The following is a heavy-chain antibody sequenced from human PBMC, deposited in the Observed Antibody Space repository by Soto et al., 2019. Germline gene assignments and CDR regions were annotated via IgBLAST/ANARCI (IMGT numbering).Heavy chain of an antibody. CDR1: GFTFSSYA. CDR2: ISYDGSNK. CDR3: ARDYTLAFYYGMDV. J-gene: IGHJ6*02. V-gene: IGHV3-30-3*01. Sequence: QVQLVESGGGVVQPGRSLRLSCAASGFTFSSYAMHWVRQAPGKGLEWVAVISYDGSNKYYADSVKGRFTISRDNXXNTLYLQMNSLRAEDTAVYYCARDYTLAFYYGMDVWGQGTTVTVSS. D-gene: IGHD3-3*02.